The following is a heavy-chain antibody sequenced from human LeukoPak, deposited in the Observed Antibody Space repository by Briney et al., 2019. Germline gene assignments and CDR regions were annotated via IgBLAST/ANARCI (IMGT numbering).Heavy chain of an antibody. Sequence: SETLSLTCTVSGGSISSYYWSWLRQPPGKGLEWIGYIYYSGSTNYNPSLKSRVTISVDTSKNQFSLKLSSVTAADTAVYYCARGAVATSYFDYWGQGTLVTVSS. CDR1: GGSISSYY. V-gene: IGHV4-59*01. J-gene: IGHJ4*02. CDR3: ARGAVATSYFDY. D-gene: IGHD5-12*01. CDR2: IYYSGST.